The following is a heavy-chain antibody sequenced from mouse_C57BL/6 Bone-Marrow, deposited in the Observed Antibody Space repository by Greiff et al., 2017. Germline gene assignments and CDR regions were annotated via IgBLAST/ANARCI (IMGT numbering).Heavy chain of an antibody. CDR1: GYTFTSSC. D-gene: IGHD2-3*01. Sequence: VQLQQPGAELVRPGSSVKLSCKASGYTFTSSCMPWVQQRPIQGLEWIGNLDPSDSATHYNQKFKDKAPLTVDNTYSTAYMQISSLTSEDSAVYYGASRYDGYYAPFGYWGQGTTLTVSS. V-gene: IGHV1-52*01. CDR2: LDPSDSAT. J-gene: IGHJ2*01. CDR3: ASRYDGYYAPFGY.